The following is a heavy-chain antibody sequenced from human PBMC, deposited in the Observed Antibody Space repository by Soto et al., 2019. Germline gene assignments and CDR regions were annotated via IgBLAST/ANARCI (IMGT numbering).Heavy chain of an antibody. D-gene: IGHD5-18*01. CDR1: GGTFSSYA. CDR2: IIPIFGTA. V-gene: IGHV1-69*06. CDR3: ARGGDTAMGMVV. J-gene: IGHJ6*02. Sequence: SVKVSCKASGGTFSSYAISWVRQAPGQGLEWMGGIIPIFGTANYAQKFQGRVTITADKSTSIAYMELSSLRSEDTAVYYCARGGDTAMGMVVWGQGTTVTVSS.